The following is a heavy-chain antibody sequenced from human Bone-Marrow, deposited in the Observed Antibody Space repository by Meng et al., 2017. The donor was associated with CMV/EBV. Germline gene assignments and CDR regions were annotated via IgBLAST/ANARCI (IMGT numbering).Heavy chain of an antibody. J-gene: IGHJ6*01. CDR1: GYTFTSYD. V-gene: IGHV1-8*01. CDR3: ARWGSSSDGYYYGMDV. CDR2: MNPNSGNT. Sequence: ASVKVSCKASGYTFTSYDINWVRQATGQGLEWMGWMNPNSGNTGYAQKFQGRVTMTRNTSISTAYMELSSLRSEDTAVYYCARWGSSSDGYYYGMDVWGQGTTVTVYS. D-gene: IGHD6-6*01.